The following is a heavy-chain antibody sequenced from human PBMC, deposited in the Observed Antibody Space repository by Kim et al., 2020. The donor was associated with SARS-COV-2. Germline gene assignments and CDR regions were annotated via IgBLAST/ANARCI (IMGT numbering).Heavy chain of an antibody. CDR1: GYSFTSYW. D-gene: IGHD1-1*01. Sequence: GESLKISCKGSGYSFTSYWISWVRQMPGKGLEWMGRIDPSDSYTNYSPSFQGHVTISADKSISTAYLQWSSLKASDTAMYYCARLLRPEPTGYYYYYGMDVWGQGTTVTVSS. CDR2: IDPSDSYT. V-gene: IGHV5-10-1*01. J-gene: IGHJ6*02. CDR3: ARLLRPEPTGYYYYYGMDV.